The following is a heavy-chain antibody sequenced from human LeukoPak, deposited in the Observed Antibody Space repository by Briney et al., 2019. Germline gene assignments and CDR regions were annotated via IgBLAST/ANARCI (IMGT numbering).Heavy chain of an antibody. D-gene: IGHD4-11*01. CDR1: GYSFSSYW. CDR2: IYPGDSDT. CDR3: ARDDYLRGDYAFDI. V-gene: IGHV5-51*01. Sequence: GESLKISCKGSGYSFSSYWIGWVRQMPGKGREWMGIIYPGDSDTRYSPSFQGQVTISADKSISTAYLQWSSLKASDTAMYYCARDDYLRGDYAFDIWGQGTMVTVSS. J-gene: IGHJ3*02.